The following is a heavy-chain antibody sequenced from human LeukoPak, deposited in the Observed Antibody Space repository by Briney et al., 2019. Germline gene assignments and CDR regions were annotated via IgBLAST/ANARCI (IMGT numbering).Heavy chain of an antibody. D-gene: IGHD2-2*01. CDR3: ARDSSGVKYQLLDIYGMDV. V-gene: IGHV4-59*01. CDR1: GGSISSYY. Sequence: SSETLSLTCTVSGGSISSYYWSWIRQPPGKGLEWIGYIYYSGSTNYNPSLKSRVTISVDTSKNQFSLKLSSVTAADTAVYYCARDSSGVKYQLLDIYGMDVWGQGTTVIVSS. CDR2: IYYSGST. J-gene: IGHJ6*02.